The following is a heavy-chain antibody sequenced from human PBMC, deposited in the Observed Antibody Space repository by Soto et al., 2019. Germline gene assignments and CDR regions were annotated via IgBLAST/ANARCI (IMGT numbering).Heavy chain of an antibody. CDR3: TTLDIVVVPPDEGWNFDY. V-gene: IGHV3-15*01. D-gene: IGHD2-2*01. Sequence: ESGGGLIKPGGYLRLSCAASGFIFRNAWMTWVRQAPGKGLEWVGRIKSKADGGTTDYAAPVKGRFTISRDDSKNTLYLQVNSLKTEDTAVYYCTTLDIVVVPPDEGWNFDYWGQGTLVTVSS. CDR2: IKSKADGGTT. J-gene: IGHJ4*02. CDR1: GFIFRNAW.